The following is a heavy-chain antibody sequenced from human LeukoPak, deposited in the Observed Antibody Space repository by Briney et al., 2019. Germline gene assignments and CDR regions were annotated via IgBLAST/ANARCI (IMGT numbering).Heavy chain of an antibody. CDR3: ARRLIAEIYCSGGSCPFDY. Sequence: GASVKVSCKASGYTFTSYYMHWVRQAPGQGLEWMGIINPSGGSTSYAQKFQGRVTMTRDTSTSTVYMELSSLRSEDTAVHYCARRLIAEIYCSGGSCPFDYWGQGTLVTVSS. CDR1: GYTFTSYY. D-gene: IGHD2-15*01. CDR2: INPSGGST. V-gene: IGHV1-46*01. J-gene: IGHJ4*02.